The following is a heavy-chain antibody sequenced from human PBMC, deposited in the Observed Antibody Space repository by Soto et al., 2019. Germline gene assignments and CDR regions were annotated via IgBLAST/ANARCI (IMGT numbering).Heavy chain of an antibody. CDR2: IGGSGIST. CDR1: GFTFSNSA. D-gene: IGHD2-15*01. V-gene: IGHV3-23*01. J-gene: IGHJ4*02. CDR3: AQTFCLGGSCYEFY. Sequence: EVQLLESGGGLVPPGGSLRLSCVGSGFTFSNSAMTWVRQAPGKGLEWVSAIGGSGISTFYADSVRGRVTISRDNSKNTLSAQMNSLRAEDAAVYYGAQTFCLGGSCYEFYWGPGTLVTVSS.